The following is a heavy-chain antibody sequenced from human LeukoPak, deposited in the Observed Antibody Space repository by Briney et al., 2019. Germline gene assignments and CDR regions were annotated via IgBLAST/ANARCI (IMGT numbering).Heavy chain of an antibody. V-gene: IGHV1-18*04. CDR3: ARDESYYYGSGSYYSFDY. CDR1: GYTFTSYG. J-gene: IGHJ4*02. D-gene: IGHD3-10*01. Sequence: ASVKVSCTASGYTFTSYGISWVRQAPGQGLEWMGWISAYNGSTNYAQKLQGRVTMTTDTSTSTAYMELRSLRSDDTAVYYCARDESYYYGSGSYYSFDYWGQGTLVTVSS. CDR2: ISAYNGST.